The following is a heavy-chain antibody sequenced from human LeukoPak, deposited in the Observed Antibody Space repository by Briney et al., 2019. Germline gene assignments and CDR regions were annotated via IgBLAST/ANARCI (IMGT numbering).Heavy chain of an antibody. CDR1: GFTFSSYA. CDR3: ARHSSGWLFDY. Sequence: GGSLRLPCAASGFTFSSYAMHWVRQAPGKGLEWVAVISYDGSNKYYADSVKGRFTISRDNSKNTLYLQMNSLRAEDTAVYYCARHSSGWLFDYWGQGTLVTVSS. CDR2: ISYDGSNK. J-gene: IGHJ4*02. V-gene: IGHV3-30-3*01. D-gene: IGHD6-19*01.